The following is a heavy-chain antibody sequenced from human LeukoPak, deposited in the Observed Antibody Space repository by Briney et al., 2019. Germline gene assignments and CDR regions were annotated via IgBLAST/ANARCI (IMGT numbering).Heavy chain of an antibody. J-gene: IGHJ3*02. CDR1: GGSISSYY. Sequence: SETLSLTCTVSGGSISSYYWSWIRQPPGKGLEWIGYIYYSGSTNYNPSLKSRVTISVDTSKNQFSLSLSSVTAANTAVYYCARWEVRLNAFEMWGQGTMVTVSS. D-gene: IGHD3-10*01. CDR3: ARWEVRLNAFEM. V-gene: IGHV4-59*08. CDR2: IYYSGST.